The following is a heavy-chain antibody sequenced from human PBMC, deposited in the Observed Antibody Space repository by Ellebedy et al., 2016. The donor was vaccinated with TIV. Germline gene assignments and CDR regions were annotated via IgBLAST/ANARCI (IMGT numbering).Heavy chain of an antibody. J-gene: IGHJ5*02. CDR1: GGSISSSNW. D-gene: IGHD5-12*01. Sequence: MPLETLSLTCAVSGGSISSSNWWSWVRQPPGKGLEWIGEIYHSGSTNYNPSLKSRVTISVDKSKNQFSLKLSSVTAADTAVYYCARGYSGYDSYNWFDPWGQGTLVTVSS. CDR3: ARGYSGYDSYNWFDP. V-gene: IGHV4-4*02. CDR2: IYHSGST.